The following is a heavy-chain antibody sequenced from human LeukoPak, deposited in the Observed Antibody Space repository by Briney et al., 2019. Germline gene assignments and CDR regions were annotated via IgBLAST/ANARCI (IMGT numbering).Heavy chain of an antibody. J-gene: IGHJ4*02. V-gene: IGHV3-33*01. Sequence: GGSLRLSCAASGFTFSSYGMHWVRQAPGKGLERVAVIWYDGSNKYYADSVKGRFTISRDNSKNTLYLQMNSLRAEDTAVYYCARVGSSSWRYLDYWGQGTLVTVSS. CDR3: ARVGSSSWRYLDY. CDR2: IWYDGSNK. CDR1: GFTFSSYG. D-gene: IGHD6-13*01.